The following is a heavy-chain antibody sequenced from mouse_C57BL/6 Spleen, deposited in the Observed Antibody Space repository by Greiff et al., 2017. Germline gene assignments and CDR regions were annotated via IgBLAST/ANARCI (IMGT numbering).Heavy chain of an antibody. Sequence: QVQLQQPGAELVRPGSSVKLSCKASGYTFTSYWMHWVKQRPIQGLEWIGNIDPSDSETHYNQKFKDKATLTVDKSSSTAYMQLSSLTSEDSAVYYCAVGQLRLRYAMDYWGQGTSVTVSS. CDR2: IDPSDSET. V-gene: IGHV1-52*01. CDR3: AVGQLRLRYAMDY. CDR1: GYTFTSYW. J-gene: IGHJ4*01. D-gene: IGHD3-2*02.